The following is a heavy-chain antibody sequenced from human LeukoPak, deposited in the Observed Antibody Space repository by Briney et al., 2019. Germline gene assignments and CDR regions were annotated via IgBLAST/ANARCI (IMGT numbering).Heavy chain of an antibody. V-gene: IGHV4-59*01. D-gene: IGHD3-9*01. CDR1: GGSISSYY. J-gene: IGHJ3*02. CDR2: IYYSGST. Sequence: SETLSLTCTVSGGSISSYYWSWIRQPPGKGLEWIGYIYYSGSTNYNPSLKSRVTISVDTSENQFSLKLSSVTAADTAVYYCARANSYYDILTGYYRDAFDIWGQGTMVTVSS. CDR3: ARANSYYDILTGYYRDAFDI.